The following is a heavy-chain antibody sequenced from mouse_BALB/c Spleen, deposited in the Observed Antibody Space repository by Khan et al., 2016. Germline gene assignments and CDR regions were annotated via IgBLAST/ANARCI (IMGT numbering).Heavy chain of an antibody. CDR1: GYSITSVYA. CDR2: IAYSGAT. CDR3: VRRDANYVMDY. J-gene: IGHJ4*01. V-gene: IGHV3-2*02. Sequence: EVQLQASGPGLVKPSQSLSLTCTVTGYSITSVYAWNWVRQFPGNTLEWMGYIAYSGATSYNPSLRDRISITRDTAKHQFFLQLNSVTTEDTATYYCVRRDANYVMDYWGQGTAVTVSS.